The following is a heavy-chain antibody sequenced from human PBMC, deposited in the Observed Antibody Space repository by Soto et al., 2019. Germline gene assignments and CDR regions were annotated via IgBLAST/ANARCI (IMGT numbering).Heavy chain of an antibody. CDR2: IYHSGST. D-gene: IGHD6-19*01. CDR1: GGSISSYS. V-gene: IGHV4-30-2*01. Sequence: PSETLSLTCTVSGGSISSYSWSWIRQPPGKGLEWIGYIYHSGSTYYNPSLKSRVTISVDRSKNQFSLKLSSVTAADTAVYYCARAGGLGAVAADYWGQGTLVTVSS. CDR3: ARAGGLGAVAADY. J-gene: IGHJ4*02.